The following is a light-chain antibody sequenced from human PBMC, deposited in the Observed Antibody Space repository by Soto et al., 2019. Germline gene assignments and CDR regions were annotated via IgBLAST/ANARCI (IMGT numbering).Light chain of an antibody. V-gene: IGKV1-5*03. J-gene: IGKJ1*01. Sequence: DIQMTQSPSTLSASVGDRVTITCRASQSISTWLAWYQQKPGKAPKLLIYKASSLESGVPSEFSGSGSGTEFTLTISSLQPDDFAPYYYQQYSTYPWTFGQGTKVEI. CDR1: QSISTW. CDR2: KAS. CDR3: QQYSTYPWT.